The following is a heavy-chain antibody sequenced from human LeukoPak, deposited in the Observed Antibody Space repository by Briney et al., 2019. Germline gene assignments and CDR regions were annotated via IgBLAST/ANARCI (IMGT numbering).Heavy chain of an antibody. CDR2: LSGSGAGT. CDR3: AKAELGVDTFFDY. CDR1: GFTFSDYY. J-gene: IGHJ4*02. D-gene: IGHD3-3*01. Sequence: GGSLRLSCAASGFTFSDYYMSWIRQAPGRGLEWVATLSGSGAGTYYSDSVQGRFTISRDNSKRTLFLQMNSLRAEDTAFYYCAKAELGVDTFFDYWGQGTLVTVSS. V-gene: IGHV3-23*01.